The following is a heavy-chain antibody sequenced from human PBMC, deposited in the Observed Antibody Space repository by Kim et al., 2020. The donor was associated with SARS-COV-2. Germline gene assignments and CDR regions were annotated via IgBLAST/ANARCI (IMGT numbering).Heavy chain of an antibody. CDR3: ARQGTYCSSTSCYSWFDP. J-gene: IGHJ5*02. V-gene: IGHV5-10-1*01. D-gene: IGHD2-2*02. CDR1: GYSFTSYW. CDR2: IDPSDSYT. Sequence: GESLQISCTGSGYSFTSYWISWVRQMPGKGLEWMGRIDPSDSYTNYSPSFQGHVTISADKSISTAYLQWSSLKASDTAMYYCARQGTYCSSTSCYSWFDPWGQRPRVTVSS.